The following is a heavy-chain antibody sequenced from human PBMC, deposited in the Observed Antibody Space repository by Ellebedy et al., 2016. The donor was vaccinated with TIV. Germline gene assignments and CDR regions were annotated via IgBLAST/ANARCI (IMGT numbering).Heavy chain of an antibody. CDR3: ATDSRYSYGYRFDY. Sequence: ASVKVSCKASGYTFTTYAMHWVRQAPGQGLEWMGRIIPILGRPDYAQNFQGRVTINADRSTGTPYMELNSLRSEDTAVYYCATDSRYSYGYRFDYWGQGTLVIVSS. D-gene: IGHD5-18*01. CDR1: GYTFTTYA. J-gene: IGHJ4*02. CDR2: IIPILGRP. V-gene: IGHV1-69*04.